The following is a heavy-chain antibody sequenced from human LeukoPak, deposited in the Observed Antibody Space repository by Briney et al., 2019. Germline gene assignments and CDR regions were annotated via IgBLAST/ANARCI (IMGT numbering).Heavy chain of an antibody. CDR1: GGSISSYY. V-gene: IGHV4-59*01. CDR3: ARDRYCSSTSCYFSYYYGMDV. Sequence: SETLSLTCTVSGGSISSYYWSWIRQPPGKGLEWIGYIYYSGSTNYNPSLKSRVTISVDTSKNQFSLKLSSVTAADTAVYYCARDRYCSSTSCYFSYYYGMDVWGQGTTVTVSS. CDR2: IYYSGST. J-gene: IGHJ6*02. D-gene: IGHD2-2*01.